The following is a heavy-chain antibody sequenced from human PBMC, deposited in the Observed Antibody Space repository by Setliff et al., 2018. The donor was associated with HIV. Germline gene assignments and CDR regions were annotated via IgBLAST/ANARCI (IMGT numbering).Heavy chain of an antibody. D-gene: IGHD4-4*01. CDR3: ATSLITVPPDAFDI. CDR2: IYHNGNT. CDR1: GGSTSSSCYY. V-gene: IGHV4-39*07. J-gene: IGHJ3*02. Sequence: SATLSLTCTVAGGSTSSSCYYWGWIRQPSGMGLEWIASIYHNGNTYYNPSLKSRVTMSVDTSKNQFSLKLSSVTAAATAVYYCATSLITVPPDAFDIWGQGTMVTVSS.